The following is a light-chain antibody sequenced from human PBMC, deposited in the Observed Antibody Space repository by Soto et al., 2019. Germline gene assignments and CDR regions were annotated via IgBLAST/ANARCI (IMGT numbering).Light chain of an antibody. CDR3: SSYTGSNTLYV. CDR1: SSDVGGYDY. CDR2: EVT. V-gene: IGLV2-14*01. Sequence: QSALTQPASVSGSPGQSITISCTGTSSDVGGYDYVSWYQQHPGKAPKLIIYEVTNRPSGVSSRFSASKSGNTASLTISGVQAEDEADYYCSSYTGSNTLYVFGTGTKVTVL. J-gene: IGLJ1*01.